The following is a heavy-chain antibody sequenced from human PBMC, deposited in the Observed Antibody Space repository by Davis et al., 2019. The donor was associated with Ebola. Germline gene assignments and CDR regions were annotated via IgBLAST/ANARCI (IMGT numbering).Heavy chain of an antibody. CDR1: GFTVSTHG. J-gene: IGHJ6*02. CDR2: IRANGITR. D-gene: IGHD2/OR15-2a*01. CDR3: ARDLSYFSLEV. V-gene: IGHV3-33*01. Sequence: PGGSLRLSYAASGFTVSTHGMHWVRQAPGKGLEWVAGIRANGITRNYIDSGKGRFTISRDISKNIVYLEMNSLRADDTAMYYCARDLSYFSLEVCGQGTTVSVSS.